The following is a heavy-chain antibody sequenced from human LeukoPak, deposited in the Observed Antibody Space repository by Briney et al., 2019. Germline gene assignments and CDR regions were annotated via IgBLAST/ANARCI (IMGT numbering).Heavy chain of an antibody. CDR3: AKDPLFQPWIVFDI. D-gene: IGHD1-1*01. V-gene: IGHV3-23*01. CDR2: ISESGSNT. Sequence: GGSLRLSCAASGFTFSSYGMSWVRQAPGKGLEWVSGISESGSNTYYADSVKGRFTISRDNSMNTLYLQINSLRVADTAVYFLAKDPLFQPWIVFDIWGQGKVVTVSS. J-gene: IGHJ3*02. CDR1: GFTFSSYG.